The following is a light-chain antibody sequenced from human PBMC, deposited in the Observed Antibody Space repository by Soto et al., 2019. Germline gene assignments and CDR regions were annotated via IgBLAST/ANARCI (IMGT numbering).Light chain of an antibody. CDR2: DAS. CDR3: QQYYRSCT. Sequence: DIQLTQSPSTLSASVGDRVTITCRASQSVTDWLAWYQQKPGKAPKLLIYDASGLQSGVPSRFSGSGSGTEFSLTISSLQPDDFATYYCQQYYRSCTFGQGTKVEIK. J-gene: IGKJ2*02. V-gene: IGKV1-5*01. CDR1: QSVTDW.